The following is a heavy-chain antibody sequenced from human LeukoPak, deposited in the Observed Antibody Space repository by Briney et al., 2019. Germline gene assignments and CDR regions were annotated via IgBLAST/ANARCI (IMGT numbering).Heavy chain of an antibody. CDR2: ISAYNGNT. D-gene: IGHD3-22*01. CDR3: ARDNSDSSGYYYLYYYYYMDV. Sequence: ASVKVSCKASGYTFTSYGISWVRQAPGQGLEWMGWISAYNGNTNYAQKLQGRVTMTTDTSTGTAYMELRSLRSDDTAVYYCARDNSDSSGYYYLYYYYYMDVWGKGTTVTVSS. CDR1: GYTFTSYG. V-gene: IGHV1-18*01. J-gene: IGHJ6*03.